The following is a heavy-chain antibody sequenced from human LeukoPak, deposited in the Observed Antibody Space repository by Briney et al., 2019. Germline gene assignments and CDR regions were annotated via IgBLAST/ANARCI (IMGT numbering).Heavy chain of an antibody. V-gene: IGHV3-9*01. D-gene: IGHD5-18*01. CDR2: ISWNSFTI. J-gene: IGHJ6*03. CDR1: GFTFDDYA. Sequence: GGSLRLSCAASGFTFDDYAMHWVRHAPGKGLEGVAGISWNSFTIGYADSVKGRFTISRDNAKNSLYLQMNSLRVEDTALYYCAKDIGRVDTASTYMDVWGKGTTVTISS. CDR3: AKDIGRVDTASTYMDV.